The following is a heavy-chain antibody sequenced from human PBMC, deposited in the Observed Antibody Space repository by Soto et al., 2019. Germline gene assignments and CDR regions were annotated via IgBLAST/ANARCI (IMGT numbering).Heavy chain of an antibody. CDR2: IWYDGSNK. J-gene: IGHJ4*02. Sequence: QVQLVESGGGVVQPGRSLRLSCAASGFTFSSYGMHWVRQAPGKGLEWVAVIWYDGSNKYYADSVKGRFTISRDNSKNTLYLQMNSLRADDTAVYYCARERLRSYFDYWGQGTLVTVSS. D-gene: IGHD4-17*01. CDR3: ARERLRSYFDY. V-gene: IGHV3-33*01. CDR1: GFTFSSYG.